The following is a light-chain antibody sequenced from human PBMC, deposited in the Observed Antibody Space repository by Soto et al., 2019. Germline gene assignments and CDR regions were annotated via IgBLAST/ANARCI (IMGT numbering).Light chain of an antibody. CDR1: QGIGNY. Sequence: DIPMTQSPSSLSASVGDRFTIXFGASQGIGNYLAWYQQKPGKVPKLLIYTSSTLQSGVPSRFSGSGSGTDFTLTISSLQPEDVGTYYCQKYNSAPLTFGGGTKVDIK. CDR2: TSS. V-gene: IGKV1-27*01. J-gene: IGKJ4*01. CDR3: QKYNSAPLT.